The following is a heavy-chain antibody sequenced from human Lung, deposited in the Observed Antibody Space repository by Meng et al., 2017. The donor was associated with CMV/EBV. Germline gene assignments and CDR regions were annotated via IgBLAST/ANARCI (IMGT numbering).Heavy chain of an antibody. CDR3: AKDKIFGVTLDY. D-gene: IGHD3-3*01. CDR1: GFTFSSYA. Sequence: GGSLRLXCAASGFTFSSYAMSWVRQAPGKGLEWVSAISGSGGSTYYADSVKGRFTISRDNSKNTLYLQMNSLRAEDTAVYYCAKDKIFGVTLDYWGQGTXVTVSS. V-gene: IGHV3-23*01. J-gene: IGHJ4*02. CDR2: ISGSGGST.